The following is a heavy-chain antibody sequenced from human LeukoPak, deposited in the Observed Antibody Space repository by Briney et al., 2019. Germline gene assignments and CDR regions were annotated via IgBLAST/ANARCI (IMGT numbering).Heavy chain of an antibody. J-gene: IGHJ4*02. CDR1: GFTFSSYS. Sequence: GGSLRLSCAASGFTFSSYSMNWVRQAPGKGLEWVSYISSSSSTIYYADSVKGRFAISRDNAKNSLYLQMNSLRAEDTAVYYCARDLSDSSGYPGYWGQGTLVTVSS. V-gene: IGHV3-48*04. CDR3: ARDLSDSSGYPGY. D-gene: IGHD3-22*01. CDR2: ISSSSSTI.